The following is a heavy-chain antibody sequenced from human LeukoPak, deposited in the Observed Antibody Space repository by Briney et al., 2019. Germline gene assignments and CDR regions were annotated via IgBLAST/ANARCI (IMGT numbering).Heavy chain of an antibody. CDR1: GGSISSYY. CDR2: IYYSGST. CDR3: ARDRLERRTSYDGMDV. Sequence: SETLSLTCTVSGGSISSYYWSWIRQPPGKGLEWIGYIYYSGSTNYNPSLKSRVTISVDTSKNQFSLKLSSVTAADTAVYYCARDRLERRTSYDGMDVWGQGTTVTVSS. J-gene: IGHJ6*02. V-gene: IGHV4-59*01. D-gene: IGHD1-1*01.